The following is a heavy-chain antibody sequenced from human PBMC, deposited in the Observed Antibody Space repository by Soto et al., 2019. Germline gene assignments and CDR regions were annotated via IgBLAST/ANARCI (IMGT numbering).Heavy chain of an antibody. CDR2: IYYSGST. D-gene: IGHD3-3*01. Sequence: PSETLSLTCTVSGGSISSYYWSWIRQPPGKGLEWIGYIYYSGSTNYNPSLKSRVTISVDTSKNQFSLKLSSVTAADTAVYYCARHFIYDFWSGPLGAFDYWGQGTLVTVSS. CDR1: GGSISSYY. J-gene: IGHJ4*02. CDR3: ARHFIYDFWSGPLGAFDY. V-gene: IGHV4-59*08.